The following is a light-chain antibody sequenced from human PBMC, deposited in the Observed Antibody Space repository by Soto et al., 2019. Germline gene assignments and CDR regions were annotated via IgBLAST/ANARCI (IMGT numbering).Light chain of an antibody. CDR3: CSYTTLSTRV. J-gene: IGLJ1*01. CDR1: SSDIATYNH. V-gene: IGLV2-14*01. CDR2: EDI. Sequence: QSVLTQPASVSGSPGQSIAISCAGTSSDIATYNHVSWYQQHPGKAPQLIIYEDINRPSGLSSRFSGSKSGNTASLTISGLQAEDEADYFCCSYTTLSTRVCGTGTKLTVL.